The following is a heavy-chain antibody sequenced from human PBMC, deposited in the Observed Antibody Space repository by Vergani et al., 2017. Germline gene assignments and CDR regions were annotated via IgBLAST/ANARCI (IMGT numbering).Heavy chain of an antibody. CDR2: IYYSGST. CDR3: ARGNWNLGLALDY. CDR1: GGSISSSSYY. V-gene: IGHV4-39*07. Sequence: QLQLQESGPGLVKPSETLSLTCTVSGGSISSSSYYWGWIRQPPGKGLEWIGSIYYSGSTYYNPSLKSRVTISVDTSKNQFSLKLSSVTAADTAVYYCARGNWNLGLALDYWGQGTLVTVSS. D-gene: IGHD1-7*01. J-gene: IGHJ4*02.